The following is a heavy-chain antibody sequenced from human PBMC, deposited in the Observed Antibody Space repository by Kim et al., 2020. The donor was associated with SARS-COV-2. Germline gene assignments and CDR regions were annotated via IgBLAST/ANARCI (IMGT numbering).Heavy chain of an antibody. J-gene: IGHJ5*02. CDR3: TSHRGGPNAIGSAVGQAKWLDP. V-gene: IGHV3-30-3*02. D-gene: IGHD6-13*01. CDR1: KSVFTFKYNT. Sequence: GGSLRLSCAASKSVFTFKYNTWFWVRQGPGKGLESVALMSGDGTSKFYADFVKGRFTISGDNANNKLFLQMTNLTVEDTAIYYCTSHRGGPNAIGSAVGQAKWLDPWGQGTLVTVSS. CDR2: MSGDGTSK.